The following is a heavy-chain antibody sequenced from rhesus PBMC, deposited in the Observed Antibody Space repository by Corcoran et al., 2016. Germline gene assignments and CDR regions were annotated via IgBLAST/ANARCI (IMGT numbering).Heavy chain of an antibody. D-gene: IGHD6-31*01. CDR2: IDSSGST. CDR3: ARRSGGYYFDY. J-gene: IGHJ4*01. CDR1: GGSIRSSY. V-gene: IGHV4S11*01. Sequence: QVQLQESGPGLVKPSETLSLTCAVSGGSIRSSYWSWIRQAPGKGLEWIGRIDSSGSTYYNPSLKSRVTLSVDTSKNQFSLKLSDVTAADTAVYYCARRSGGYYFDYWGQGVLVTVSS.